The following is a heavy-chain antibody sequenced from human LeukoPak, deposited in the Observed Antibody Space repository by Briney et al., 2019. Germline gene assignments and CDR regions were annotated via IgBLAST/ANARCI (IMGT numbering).Heavy chain of an antibody. CDR3: ARSPLIYDSSGSAGSPFDP. CDR1: GGSISSYY. V-gene: IGHV4-59*01. J-gene: IGHJ5*02. CDR2: IYYSGST. Sequence: SETLSLTCTVSGGSISSYYWSWIRQPPGKGLEWIGYIYYSGSTNYNPSLKSRVTISVDTSKNQFSLKLSSVTAADTAVYYCARSPLIYDSSGSAGSPFDPWGQGTLVTVSS. D-gene: IGHD3-22*01.